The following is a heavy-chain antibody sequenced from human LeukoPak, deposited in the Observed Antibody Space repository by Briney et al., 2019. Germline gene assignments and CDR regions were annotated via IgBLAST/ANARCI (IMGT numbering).Heavy chain of an antibody. CDR3: AQYLCPTNCYRNFEN. J-gene: IGHJ1*01. CDR1: GITFNNYA. D-gene: IGHD2-2*01. Sequence: GGSLRLSCAASGITFNNYAVTWVRQAPGKGLEWVSVTDNRGGGIQYADSVKGRFTISSDHSKNTVYLQMSSLRDEDTAVYYCAQYLCPTNCYRNFENWGQGTLVTVSS. V-gene: IGHV3-23*05. CDR2: TDNRGGGI.